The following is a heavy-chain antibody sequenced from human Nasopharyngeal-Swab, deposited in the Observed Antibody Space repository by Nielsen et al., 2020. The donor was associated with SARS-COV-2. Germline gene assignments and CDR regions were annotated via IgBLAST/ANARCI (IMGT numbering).Heavy chain of an antibody. CDR2: ISGSGGST. CDR3: AKVGDGSGSYYRGYFDY. Sequence: WIRQPPGKGLEWVSAISGSGGSTHYADSVKGRFTISRDNSKNTLYLQMNSLRAEDTAVYYCAKVGDGSGSYYRGYFDYWGQGTLVTVSS. V-gene: IGHV3-23*01. D-gene: IGHD3-10*01. J-gene: IGHJ4*02.